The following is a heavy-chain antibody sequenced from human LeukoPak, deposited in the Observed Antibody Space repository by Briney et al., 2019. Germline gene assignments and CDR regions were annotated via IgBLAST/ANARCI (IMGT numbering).Heavy chain of an antibody. CDR1: GFTFSSYA. CDR3: AKLSNNWNYVWSYDY. D-gene: IGHD1-7*01. CDR2: ISGSGGST. J-gene: IGHJ4*02. Sequence: GGSLRLSCAASGFTFSSYAMSWVRQAPGKGLEWVSAISGSGGSTYYADSVKGRFTISRDNSKTTLYLQMNSLRAEDTAVYYCAKLSNNWNYVWSYDYWGQGTLVTVSS. V-gene: IGHV3-23*01.